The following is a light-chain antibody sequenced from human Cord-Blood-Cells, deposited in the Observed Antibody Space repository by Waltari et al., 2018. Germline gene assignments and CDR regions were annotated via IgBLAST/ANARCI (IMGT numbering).Light chain of an antibody. J-gene: IGLJ3*02. CDR1: SNNVGNQG. CDR2: RNN. Sequence: QAGLTQPPSVSKGLRQTATLTCTGNSNNVGNQGAAWLQQHQGHPPKLLSYRNNNRPSGIAERLSASRSGNPDSLTITGLRPEDEADCYCSEWDSGLSAWVFGGGTKLTVL. CDR3: SEWDSGLSAWV. V-gene: IGLV10-54*01.